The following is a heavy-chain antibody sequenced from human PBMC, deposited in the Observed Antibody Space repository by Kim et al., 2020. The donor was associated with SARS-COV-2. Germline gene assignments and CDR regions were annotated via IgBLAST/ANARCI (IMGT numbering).Heavy chain of an antibody. D-gene: IGHD3-10*01. CDR2: ILYTGSA. CDR1: GDSINTTSVY. Sequence: SETLSLTCTVSGDSINTTSVYWGWIRQPPGKGLEWIGSILYTGSANYNPSLRSRVTISLDTSKNQFSLKMTSVTAADTAIYFCARHFGHAWYYIVYWGQGNLVTVSS. V-gene: IGHV4-39*01. J-gene: IGHJ4*02. CDR3: ARHFGHAWYYIVY.